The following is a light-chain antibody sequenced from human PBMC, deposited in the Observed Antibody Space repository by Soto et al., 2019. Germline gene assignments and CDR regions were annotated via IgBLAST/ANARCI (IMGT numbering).Light chain of an antibody. CDR2: GTS. V-gene: IGKV3-20*01. Sequence: EIVLAQSPGTLSLSPGERATLSCRASQSVSSSYLAWYQQEPGQAPRLLIYGTSSRATAIPDRFSGSGSGTDFTLTISRLEPEDFAVYYCQQYGSPSWTFGQGTKVDIK. CDR3: QQYGSPSWT. J-gene: IGKJ1*01. CDR1: QSVSSSY.